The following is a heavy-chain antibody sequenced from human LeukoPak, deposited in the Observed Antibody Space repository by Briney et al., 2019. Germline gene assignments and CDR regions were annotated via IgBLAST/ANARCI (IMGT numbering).Heavy chain of an antibody. V-gene: IGHV3-11*01. D-gene: IGHD3/OR15-3a*01. CDR1: GFSRNDYY. CDR2: SSSSGSTI. CDR3: ARRRDFIDY. Sequence: RGSLRLSCATTGFSRNDYYMSWIRQAPGKGLEWVSYSSSSGSTIYYADSVKGRFAISRDNAKNSLYLQMNSLRAEDTAVYYCARRRDFIDYWGQGTLVTVSS. J-gene: IGHJ4*02.